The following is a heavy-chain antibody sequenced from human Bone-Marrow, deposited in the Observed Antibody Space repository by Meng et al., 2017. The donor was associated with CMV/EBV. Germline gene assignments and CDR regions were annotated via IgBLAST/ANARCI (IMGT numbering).Heavy chain of an antibody. Sequence: ASVKVSCKASGGTFSSYAISWVRQAPGQGLEWMGWMNPNSGNTGYAQKFQGRVTITRNTSISTAYMELSSLRSEDTAVYYCARVVPAATLIYYYYGMDVWVQGPTVTVSS. CDR1: GGTFSSYA. J-gene: IGHJ6*02. D-gene: IGHD2-2*01. CDR2: MNPNSGNT. CDR3: ARVVPAATLIYYYYGMDV. V-gene: IGHV1-8*03.